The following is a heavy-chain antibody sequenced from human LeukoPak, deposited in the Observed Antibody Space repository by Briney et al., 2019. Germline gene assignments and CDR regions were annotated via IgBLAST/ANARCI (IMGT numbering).Heavy chain of an antibody. CDR3: ARERGSRAFDI. V-gene: IGHV4-39*06. CDR2: IYYSGST. Sequence: AETLSLTCTVSGGSISSSSNYWGWLRQPPGKGREWIGSIYYSGSTCYNPSLKSRATISVDTSKNQFALKLSSVTAADTAVYYCARERGSRAFDIWGQGTMVTVSS. CDR1: GGSISSSSNY. J-gene: IGHJ3*02.